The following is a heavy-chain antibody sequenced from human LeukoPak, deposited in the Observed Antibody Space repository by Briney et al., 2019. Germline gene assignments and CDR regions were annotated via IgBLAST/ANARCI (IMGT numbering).Heavy chain of an antibody. D-gene: IGHD3-10*01. J-gene: IGHJ6*02. CDR2: INPKSGGT. Sequence: ASVKVSCKASGYNFSGYYIHWVRQASGQGLEWMGWINPKSGGTNYAQKFQGRVTMTRDTSIRTAYMELSSLTSDDTAVYYCAVPYGSGTYDSCYYGMDVWGQGTTVNVSS. CDR3: AVPYGSGTYDSCYYGMDV. V-gene: IGHV1-2*02. CDR1: GYNFSGYY.